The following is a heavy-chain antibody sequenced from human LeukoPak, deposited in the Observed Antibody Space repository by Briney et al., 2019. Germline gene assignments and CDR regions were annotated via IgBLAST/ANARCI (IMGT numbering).Heavy chain of an antibody. J-gene: IGHJ3*02. Sequence: SETLSLTCTASGGSISSYYWSWIRQPPGKGLEWIGYIYYSGSTNYNPSLKSRVTISVDTSKNQFSLKLSSVTAADTAVYYCARVRVGSRWANDAFDIWGQGTMVTVSS. V-gene: IGHV4-59*01. CDR1: GGSISSYY. D-gene: IGHD6-13*01. CDR3: ARVRVGSRWANDAFDI. CDR2: IYYSGST.